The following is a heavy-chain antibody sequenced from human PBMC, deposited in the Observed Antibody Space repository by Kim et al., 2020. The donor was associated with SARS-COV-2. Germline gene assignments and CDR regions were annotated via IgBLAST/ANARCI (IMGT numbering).Heavy chain of an antibody. CDR2: IYSSGST. CDR3: ARDLIGSPFDP. V-gene: IGHV4-31*03. CDR1: GGSISNGGYY. D-gene: IGHD3-10*01. J-gene: IGHJ5*02. Sequence: SETLSLTCTVSGGSISNGGYYWTWVRQHPGKGLEWIGYIYSSGSTYYNPSLKSRLTMSVHTSQNQFSLNLTSVTAADTAIYYCARDLIGSPFDPWGQGILVSVSS.